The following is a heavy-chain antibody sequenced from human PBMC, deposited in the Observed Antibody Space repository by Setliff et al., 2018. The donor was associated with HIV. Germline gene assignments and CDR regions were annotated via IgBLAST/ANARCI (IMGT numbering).Heavy chain of an antibody. Sequence: GGSLRLSCTGYGFSFNSYGMHWVRQAPGKGLEWVALIWYDERNKYYGDSVKGRFTVSRDNTKNTLYLHMNGLGPEDTAVYYCAKDVEFFPVPDSSGYIDYWGQGTLVTVSS. CDR2: IWYDERNK. D-gene: IGHD3-22*01. V-gene: IGHV3-30*02. CDR1: GFSFNSYG. J-gene: IGHJ4*02. CDR3: AKDVEFFPVPDSSGYIDY.